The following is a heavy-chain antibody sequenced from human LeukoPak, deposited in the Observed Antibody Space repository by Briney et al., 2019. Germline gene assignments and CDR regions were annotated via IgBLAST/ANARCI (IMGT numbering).Heavy chain of an antibody. V-gene: IGHV3-23*01. CDR3: AKSGAVRFDP. J-gene: IGHJ5*02. Sequence: QPGGALRLSCAASGFTFSSYAMSWVRQAPGKGLEWVSAISGSGGSGGSTYYTDSVKGRFTISRDNSKNTLYLQMNSLRAEDTAVYYCAKSGAVRFDPWGQGTLVTVSS. CDR2: ISGSGGSGGST. D-gene: IGHD3-10*01. CDR1: GFTFSSYA.